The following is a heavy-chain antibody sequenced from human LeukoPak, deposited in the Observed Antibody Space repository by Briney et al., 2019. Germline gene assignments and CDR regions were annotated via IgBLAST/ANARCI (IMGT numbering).Heavy chain of an antibody. CDR3: AKDQYYYDSSGLFDY. D-gene: IGHD3-22*01. J-gene: IGHJ4*02. V-gene: IGHV3-30*18. CDR1: GFTFSSYG. Sequence: GGSLRLSCAASGFTFSSYGMRWVRQAPGKGLEWVAVISYDGSNKYYADSVKGRFTISRDNSKNTLYLQMNSLRAEDTAVYYCAKDQYYYDSSGLFDYWGQGTLVTVSS. CDR2: ISYDGSNK.